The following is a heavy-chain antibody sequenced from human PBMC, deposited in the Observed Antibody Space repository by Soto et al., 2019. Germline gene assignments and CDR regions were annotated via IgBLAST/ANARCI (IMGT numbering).Heavy chain of an antibody. J-gene: IGHJ6*02. Sequence: GRPLRLSCVAAGFTISGHGIRCVRQDPGKGLEWVSYTFRGDSYTHYADSVKGRFTISRDNSKNTLSLQMNTLRAEDTAVYYCAKTIAARRYYYYGMDVWGQGTTVTVSS. CDR3: AKTIAARRYYYYGMDV. CDR2: TFRGDSYT. V-gene: IGHV3-23*03. CDR1: GFTISGHG. D-gene: IGHD6-6*01.